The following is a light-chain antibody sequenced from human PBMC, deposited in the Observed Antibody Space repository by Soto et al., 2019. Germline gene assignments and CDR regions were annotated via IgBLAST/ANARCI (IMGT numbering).Light chain of an antibody. J-gene: IGKJ2*01. V-gene: IGKV3-15*01. Sequence: EIVMTQSPATLSVSPGERATLSCRASQSVSSYLAWYQQKAGQAPRLLIYGASTRATGIPARFSGSGSGTEFTLTISSLQSDDFALYYCHQYNSWPPGTFGQGTKVDIK. CDR3: HQYNSWPPGT. CDR2: GAS. CDR1: QSVSSY.